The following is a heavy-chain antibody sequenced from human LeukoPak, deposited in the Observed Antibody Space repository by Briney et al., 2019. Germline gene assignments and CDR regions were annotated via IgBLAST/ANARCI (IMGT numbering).Heavy chain of an antibody. V-gene: IGHV3-23*01. CDR3: AKASDTAMTAGFDY. Sequence: GGSLRLSCAASGLTFRNYAMSWVRQAPGKGLEWVSVICANDGNTYYADAVKGRCTISRDNAKNTLYLQMNSLRAEDTAVYYCAKASDTAMTAGFDYWGQGTLVTVSS. CDR1: GLTFRNYA. J-gene: IGHJ4*02. D-gene: IGHD5-18*01. CDR2: ICANDGNT.